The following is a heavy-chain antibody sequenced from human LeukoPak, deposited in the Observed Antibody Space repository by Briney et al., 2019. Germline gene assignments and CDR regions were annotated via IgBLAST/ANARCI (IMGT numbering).Heavy chain of an antibody. CDR3: ARGQANWGRDPYWYFDL. J-gene: IGHJ2*01. Sequence: SETLSLTCTVSGVSISSYYWSWIRQPPGKGLEWIGYIYYSGSTNYNPSLKSRVTISVDTSKNQFSLKLTSVTAADTAVYYCARGQANWGRDPYWYFDLWGRGTLVTVSS. V-gene: IGHV4-59*01. D-gene: IGHD7-27*01. CDR1: GVSISSYY. CDR2: IYYSGST.